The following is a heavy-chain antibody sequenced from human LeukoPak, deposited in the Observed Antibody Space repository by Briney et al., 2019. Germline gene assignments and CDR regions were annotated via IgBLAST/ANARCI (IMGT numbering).Heavy chain of an antibody. Sequence: GGCLRLSCAVSGFTLSIYGMHGVRDAPGKGRECGGGIWYDRRNKDYANSEKGRVNISRDNSKNKVYMQMYSLRAEDTAVYYCARSYRSSWPYDYYYGMDVWGQGTTVTVSS. CDR3: ARSYRSSWPYDYYYGMDV. CDR1: GFTLSIYG. D-gene: IGHD6-13*01. J-gene: IGHJ6*02. CDR2: IWYDRRNK. V-gene: IGHV3-33*01.